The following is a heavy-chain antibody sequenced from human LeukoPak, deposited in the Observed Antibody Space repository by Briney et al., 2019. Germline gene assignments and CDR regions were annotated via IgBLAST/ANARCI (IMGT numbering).Heavy chain of an antibody. CDR3: ARGATYAYYQDY. J-gene: IGHJ4*02. CDR2: IKYDASST. D-gene: IGHD1-26*01. Sequence: GGSLRLSCADSGFTFSSHWMHWVRQAPGKGLVWVSRIKYDASSTSYADSVKGRFTISRDNAKNALYLQMNSLRAEDTAVYYCARGATYAYYQDYWGQGTLVTVSS. V-gene: IGHV3-74*01. CDR1: GFTFSSHW.